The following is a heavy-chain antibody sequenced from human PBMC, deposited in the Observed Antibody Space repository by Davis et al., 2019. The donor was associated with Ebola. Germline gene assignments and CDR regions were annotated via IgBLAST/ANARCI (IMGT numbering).Heavy chain of an antibody. J-gene: IGHJ6*02. V-gene: IGHV3-23*01. CDR2: ISGSGGST. Sequence: PGGSLRLSCAASGFTFSSYAMSWVRQAPGKGLEWVSAISGSGGSTYYADSVKGRFTISRDNSKNTLYLQMNSLRAEDTAVYYCAKWGGGSPYYYGMDVWGQGTTVTVSS. CDR1: GFTFSSYA. D-gene: IGHD2-15*01. CDR3: AKWGGGSPYYYGMDV.